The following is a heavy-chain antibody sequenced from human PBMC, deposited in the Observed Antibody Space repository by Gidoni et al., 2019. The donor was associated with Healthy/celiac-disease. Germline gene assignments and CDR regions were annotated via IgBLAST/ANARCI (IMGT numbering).Heavy chain of an antibody. CDR1: CFTFSNAW. CDR2: IKSKTDGGTT. D-gene: IGHD3-22*01. Sequence: EVQLVASGGGLVKPGGSLRLSCAAPCFTFSNAWLNWVRQAPGKGLEWVGRIKSKTDGGTTDYAAPVKGRFTISRDDSKNTLYLQMNSLKTEDTAVYYCTTIYYYDSSGYYRHFDYWGQGTLVTVSS. V-gene: IGHV3-15*07. CDR3: TTIYYYDSSGYYRHFDY. J-gene: IGHJ4*02.